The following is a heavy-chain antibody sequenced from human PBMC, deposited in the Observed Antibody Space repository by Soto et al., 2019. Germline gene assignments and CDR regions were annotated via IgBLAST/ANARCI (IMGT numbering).Heavy chain of an antibody. V-gene: IGHV1-46*03. D-gene: IGHD3-10*01. CDR2: VNPSGGST. CDR3: ARVDGAKSNAFDI. CDR1: GYTFTSYY. Sequence: VQLVQSGAEVKKPGASVKVSCKASGYTFTSYYMHWVRQAPGQGLEWMGIVNPSGGSTSYAQKFLGRFTMSRDTSTSTVYMELSSLRSEVTAVYYCARVDGAKSNAFDIWGQGTMVTVSS. J-gene: IGHJ3*02.